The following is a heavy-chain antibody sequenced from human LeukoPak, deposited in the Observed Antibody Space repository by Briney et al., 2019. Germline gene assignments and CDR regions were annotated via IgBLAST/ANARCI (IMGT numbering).Heavy chain of an antibody. D-gene: IGHD1-26*01. J-gene: IGHJ4*02. CDR1: GFSFSNNW. Sequence: GGSLRLSCAVSGFSFSNNWMSWVRQAPGKGLEWVGRIKGTIDGGTPDYAAPVKGRFTISRDDSKNMLYLQMNSLESDDTAVYFCTTVPPGAYWGQGTLVAVSS. V-gene: IGHV3-15*01. CDR2: IKGTIDGGTP. CDR3: TTVPPGAY.